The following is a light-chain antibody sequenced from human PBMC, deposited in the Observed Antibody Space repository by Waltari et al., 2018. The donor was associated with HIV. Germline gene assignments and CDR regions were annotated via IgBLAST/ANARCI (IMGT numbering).Light chain of an antibody. CDR1: SSNIGSNN. V-gene: IGLV1-47*01. CDR2: RND. CDR3: ATWDDSLSAWL. Sequence: QSVLTQPPSASGTPGQRVTLSCSGSSSNIGSNNVYWYQQLPRTPPRLLIQRNDQRPSGVSDRFSGSKSVTSASLAISGLRYDDEAEYFCATWDDSLSAWLFGGGTKVTVL. J-gene: IGLJ3*02.